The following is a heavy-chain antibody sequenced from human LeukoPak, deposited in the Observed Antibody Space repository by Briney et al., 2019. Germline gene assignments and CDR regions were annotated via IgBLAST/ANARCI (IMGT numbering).Heavy chain of an antibody. Sequence: GESLQISCKGSAHSFTTYSILWVRQMPGKGLEWMGIIYPGDSDIEYSPSFQGQVTISADKSTTTAYLQWSSLKASDTAIYFCARKRDATREVGSWYFDLWGRGTLVTVSS. CDR3: ARKRDATREVGSWYFDL. CDR2: IYPGDSDI. CDR1: AHSFTTYS. D-gene: IGHD2-15*01. J-gene: IGHJ2*01. V-gene: IGHV5-51*01.